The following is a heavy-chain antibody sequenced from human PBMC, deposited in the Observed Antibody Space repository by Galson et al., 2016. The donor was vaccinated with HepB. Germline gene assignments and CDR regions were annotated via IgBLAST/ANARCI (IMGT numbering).Heavy chain of an antibody. CDR3: VRGSRGSITVFGRRVPCFDS. CDR1: GFTFSSYS. CDR2: ISSSSSVI. D-gene: IGHD3-3*01. J-gene: IGHJ4*02. V-gene: IGHV3-48*01. Sequence: SLRLSCAASGFTFSSYSMNWVRQAPGKGLEWVSYISSSSSVIHYADSVTGRFTISRDNAKNSLYLQMSSLRAEDTAVFYCVRGSRGSITVFGRRVPCFDSWGQGTLVTVSS.